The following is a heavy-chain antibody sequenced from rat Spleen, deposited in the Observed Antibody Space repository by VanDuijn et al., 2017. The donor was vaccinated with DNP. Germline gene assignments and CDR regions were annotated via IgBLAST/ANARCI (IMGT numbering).Heavy chain of an antibody. D-gene: IGHD1-12*02. J-gene: IGHJ4*01. V-gene: IGHV5-19*01. CDR1: GFTFSNYG. Sequence: EVQLVESGGGLVQPGRSLKLSCAASGFTFSNYGMHWIRQAPTKGLEWVASISPSGGSTYYRDSVKGRFTISRDNAKSTLYLQMDSLRSEDTATYYCTSYYDGSYYYVMDAWGQGASVTVSS. CDR3: TSYYDGSYYYVMDA. CDR2: ISPSGGST.